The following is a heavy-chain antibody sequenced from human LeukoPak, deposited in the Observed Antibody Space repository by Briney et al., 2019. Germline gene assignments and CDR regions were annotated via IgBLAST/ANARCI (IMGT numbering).Heavy chain of an antibody. CDR2: IIPIFGTA. CDR3: ARGGYRDDYGDYRSGRYYYYYYMDV. Sequence: ASVKVSCKASGGTFSSYAISWVRQAPGQGLEWMGGIIPIFGTANYAQKFQGRVTITADKSTSTAYMELSSLRSEDTAVYYCARGGYRDDYGDYRSGRYYYYYYMDVWGKGTTVTVSS. D-gene: IGHD4-17*01. J-gene: IGHJ6*03. CDR1: GGTFSSYA. V-gene: IGHV1-69*06.